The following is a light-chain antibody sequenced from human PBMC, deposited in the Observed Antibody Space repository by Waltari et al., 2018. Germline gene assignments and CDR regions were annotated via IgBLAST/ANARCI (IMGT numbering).Light chain of an antibody. V-gene: IGKV1-27*01. CDR3: QKYNGAPFT. CDR2: AAS. CDR1: QGISNY. Sequence: DIQMTQSPSSLSASVADRVTITCRASQGISNYLAWYQQKPGKVPKLLMYAASTLQSGVPSRFSGSGSGTDFTLTISSLQHEDVATYYCQKYNGAPFTFGPGTKVDIK. J-gene: IGKJ3*01.